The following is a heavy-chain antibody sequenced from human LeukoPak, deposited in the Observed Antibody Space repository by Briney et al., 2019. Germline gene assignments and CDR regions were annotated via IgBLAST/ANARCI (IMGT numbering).Heavy chain of an antibody. V-gene: IGHV4-59*01. CDR1: GGSISSYY. CDR2: IYYSGST. J-gene: IGHJ4*02. Sequence: PSETLSLTCTVSGGSISSYYWSWIRQPPGKGLEWIGYIYYSGSTNYNPSLKSRVTISVDTSKNQFSLKLSSVTAADTAVYYCARSHSVWTSFDYWGQGTLVTVSS. D-gene: IGHD3/OR15-3a*01. CDR3: ARSHSVWTSFDY.